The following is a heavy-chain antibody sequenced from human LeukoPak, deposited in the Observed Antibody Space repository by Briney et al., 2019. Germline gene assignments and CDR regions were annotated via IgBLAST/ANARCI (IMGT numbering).Heavy chain of an antibody. D-gene: IGHD6-19*01. J-gene: IGHJ5*02. CDR2: MHPNSGNT. CDR1: GYTFTSYD. Sequence: GASVKVSCKASGYTFTSYDINWVRQATGQGLEWMGWMHPNSGNTGYAQKFQGRVTMTRNTSISTAYMELSSLRSEDTAVYYCARESGVAGTRVGWFDPWGQGTLVTVSS. V-gene: IGHV1-8*01. CDR3: ARESGVAGTRVGWFDP.